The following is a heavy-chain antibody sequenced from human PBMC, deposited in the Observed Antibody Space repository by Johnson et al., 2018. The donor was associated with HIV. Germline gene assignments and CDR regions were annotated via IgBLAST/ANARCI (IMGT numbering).Heavy chain of an antibody. CDR1: GFTFSSYG. J-gene: IGHJ3*02. CDR2: IRYDGSNK. D-gene: IGHD6-13*01. Sequence: QVQLVESGGGVVQPGGSLRLSCAASGFTFSSYGMHWVRQAPGKGLEWVAFIRYDGSNKYYADSVKGRSTISRDNSKNTLYLQMNSLRAEDTAVYYCVRPAAAGRDDAFDIWGQGTMVTVSS. V-gene: IGHV3-30*02. CDR3: VRPAAAGRDDAFDI.